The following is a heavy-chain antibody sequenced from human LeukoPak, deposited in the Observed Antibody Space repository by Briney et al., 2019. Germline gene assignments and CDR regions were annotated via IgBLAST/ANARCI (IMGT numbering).Heavy chain of an antibody. V-gene: IGHV3-21*01. J-gene: IGHJ4*02. D-gene: IGHD4-17*01. CDR3: ASLDGDYVFDY. CDR2: ISSSSSYI. Sequence: PGGSLRLSCAASGFTFSSYSMNWVRQAPGKGLEWVSSISSSSSYIYYADSVKSRFTISRDNAKNSLYLQMNSLRAEDTAVYYCASLDGDYVFDYWGQGTLVTVSS. CDR1: GFTFSSYS.